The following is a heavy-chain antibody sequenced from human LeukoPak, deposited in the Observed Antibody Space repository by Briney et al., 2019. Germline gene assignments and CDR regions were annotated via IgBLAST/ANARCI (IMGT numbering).Heavy chain of an antibody. CDR1: GFTFSSYW. J-gene: IGHJ4*02. Sequence: GGSLRLSCAASGFTFSSYWMHWVRQAPGKGLVWVSRINSDGSSTYYADSVKGRFTISRDNSKNTLYLQMNSLRAEDTAVYYCAKDLKSDTAMAALGGDYWGQGTLVTVSS. D-gene: IGHD5-18*01. CDR3: AKDLKSDTAMAALGGDY. CDR2: INSDGSST. V-gene: IGHV3-74*01.